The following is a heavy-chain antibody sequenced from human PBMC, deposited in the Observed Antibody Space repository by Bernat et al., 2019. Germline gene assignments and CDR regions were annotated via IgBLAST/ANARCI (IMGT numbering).Heavy chain of an antibody. V-gene: IGHV1-2*04. J-gene: IGHJ6*02. Sequence: QVQLVQSGAEVKKPGASVKVSCKASGYTFTGYYMHWVRQAPGQGLEWMGWINPNSGGTNYAQKFQGWVTMTRDTSISTAYMELSRLRSDDTAVYYCARDIVATTRPNYYYYYGMDVWGQGTTVTVSS. CDR2: INPNSGGT. CDR3: ARDIVATTRPNYYYYYGMDV. D-gene: IGHD5-12*01. CDR1: GYTFTGYY.